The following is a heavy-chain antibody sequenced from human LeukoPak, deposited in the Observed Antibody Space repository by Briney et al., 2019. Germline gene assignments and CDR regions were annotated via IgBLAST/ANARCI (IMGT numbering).Heavy chain of an antibody. CDR3: ARASYSYDINGWVPFDY. Sequence: KTSDTLSLTCTVSGGSISSGSYYWRWIRQPAGKGLEWIERIYTSGSTNYNSTRKSRVTISGDTSKNQFSLRLSSVTAADTAVYYCARASYSYDINGWVPFDYWGQGTLVTVSS. J-gene: IGHJ4*02. CDR1: GGSISSGSYY. D-gene: IGHD3-22*01. CDR2: IYTSGST. V-gene: IGHV4-61*02.